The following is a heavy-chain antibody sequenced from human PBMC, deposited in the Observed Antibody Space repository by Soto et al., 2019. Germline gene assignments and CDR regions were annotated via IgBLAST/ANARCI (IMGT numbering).Heavy chain of an antibody. CDR2: MNPNSGST. D-gene: IGHD5-18*01. Sequence: ASVKVSCKASGYTFTSYDINWVRQATGQGLEWMGWMNPNSGSTGYAQKFQGRVTMTRNTSISTAYMELSSLRSEDTAVYYCASQGYSYGLDYYYYYYMDVWGKGTTVTVSS. CDR3: ASQGYSYGLDYYYYYYMDV. V-gene: IGHV1-8*01. CDR1: GYTFTSYD. J-gene: IGHJ6*03.